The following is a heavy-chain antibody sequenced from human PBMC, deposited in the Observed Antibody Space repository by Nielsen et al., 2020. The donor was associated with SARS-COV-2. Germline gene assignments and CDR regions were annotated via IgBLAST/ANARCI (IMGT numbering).Heavy chain of an antibody. Sequence: GGSLRLSCAASGFTFSSYGMHWVRQAPGKGLEWVAVIWYDGSNKYYADSVKGRFTISRDNSKNTLYLQMNSLRAEDTAVYYCARDQPYDSNLGAFEIWGQGTMVTVSS. CDR3: ARDQPYDSNLGAFEI. V-gene: IGHV3-33*08. J-gene: IGHJ3*02. D-gene: IGHD3-22*01. CDR1: GFTFSSYG. CDR2: IWYDGSNK.